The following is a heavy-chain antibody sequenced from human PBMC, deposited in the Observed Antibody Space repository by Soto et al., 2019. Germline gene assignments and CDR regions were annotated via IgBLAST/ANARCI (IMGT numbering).Heavy chain of an antibody. CDR1: GFTFSGSA. Sequence: EVQLVESGGGLVQPGGSLKLSCAASGFTFSGSAMHWVRQASGKGLEWVGLIRSKVNSYATVYAASVKGRFTISRDDSKNTAYLQRNSLKTEDAAVYYWTSPDECGGDCYHDAFEIWGQGTMVAVSS. CDR2: IRSKVNSYAT. V-gene: IGHV3-73*02. CDR3: TSPDECGGDCYHDAFEI. J-gene: IGHJ3*02. D-gene: IGHD2-21*02.